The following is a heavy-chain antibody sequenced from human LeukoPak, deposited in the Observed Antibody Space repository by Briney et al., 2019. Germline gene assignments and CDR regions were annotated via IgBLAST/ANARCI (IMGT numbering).Heavy chain of an antibody. CDR3: AREGSSWYAGYYYYYYYMDV. V-gene: IGHV4-39*07. CDR1: GGSISSSSHY. CDR2: INYSGTT. Sequence: SETLSLTCTVSGGSISSSSHYWGWIRQPPGDGLEWVGRINYSGTTYYNPSLKSRVTISVDTSKNQYSLKLSSMTAADTAVYYCAREGSSWYAGYYYYYYYMDVWGKGTTVTISS. D-gene: IGHD6-13*01. J-gene: IGHJ6*03.